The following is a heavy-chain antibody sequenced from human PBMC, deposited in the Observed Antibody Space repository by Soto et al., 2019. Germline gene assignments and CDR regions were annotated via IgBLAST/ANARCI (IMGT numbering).Heavy chain of an antibody. V-gene: IGHV4-34*01. D-gene: IGHD3-10*01. J-gene: IGHJ4*02. Sequence: QVQLQQWGAGLLKPSETLSLTCAVYGGSFSGYYWSWIRQPSGKGLEWIGEINHSGSTNYNPSLKSRVTISVDTSKNQFSLKLSSVTAADTAVYYCARRGYYGSGSYGEFDYWGQGTLVTVSS. CDR3: ARRGYYGSGSYGEFDY. CDR1: GGSFSGYY. CDR2: INHSGST.